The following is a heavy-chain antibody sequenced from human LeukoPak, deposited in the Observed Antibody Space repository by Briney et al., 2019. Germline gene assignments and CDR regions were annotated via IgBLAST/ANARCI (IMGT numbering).Heavy chain of an antibody. V-gene: IGHV4-38-2*02. CDR1: NYSISSGYY. J-gene: IGHJ4*02. CDR2: IYRNGNT. D-gene: IGHD1-26*01. CDR3: ARGLSGGYQIDY. Sequence: PSETLSLTCTVSNYSISSGYYWGWIRPPPGKGLEWIGSIYRNGNTYSNPSLKSRLTISLDTSNNQFSLKLSSVTAADTAVYYCARGLSGGYQIDYWGQGTLVTVSS.